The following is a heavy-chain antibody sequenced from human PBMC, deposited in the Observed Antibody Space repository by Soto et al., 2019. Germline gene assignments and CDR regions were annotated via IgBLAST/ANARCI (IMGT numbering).Heavy chain of an antibody. V-gene: IGHV3-23*01. J-gene: IGHJ4*02. CDR2: ISGNGGST. CDR3: AIPSGLTVTGPAF. Sequence: GGSLRLSCPVSGFTFGNYAISCVRQLPGKGLEWGSGISGNGGSTYYADSVKGRFTISRDNSKNTLYLQMNSLRAEDTAVYYCAIPSGLTVTGPAFWGKGTLVTVSS. D-gene: IGHD6-19*01. CDR1: GFTFGNYA.